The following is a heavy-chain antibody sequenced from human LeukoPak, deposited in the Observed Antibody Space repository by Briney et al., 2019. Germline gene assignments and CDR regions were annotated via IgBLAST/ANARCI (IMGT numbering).Heavy chain of an antibody. CDR2: IIPILGIA. D-gene: IGHD2-2*01. Sequence: SVKVSFKASGGTFSSYAISWGRQAPGQGLELRGKIIPILGIANYAQKFQGRVTITADKSTSTAYMELSSLRSEDTAVYYCARTIVVVPAAATSYYYYYGMDVWGQGTTVTVSS. J-gene: IGHJ6*02. CDR3: ARTIVVVPAAATSYYYYYGMDV. V-gene: IGHV1-69*04. CDR1: GGTFSSYA.